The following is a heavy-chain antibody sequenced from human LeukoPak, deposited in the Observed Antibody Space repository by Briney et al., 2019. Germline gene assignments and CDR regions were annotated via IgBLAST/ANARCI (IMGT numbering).Heavy chain of an antibody. CDR2: IIPIFGTA. CDR1: GGTFSSYA. CDR3: ARGPSPYGAYENYWYFDL. Sequence: ASVKVSCKASGGTFSSYAISWVRQAPGQGLEWMGGIIPIFGTANYAQKFQGRVTITADKSTSTAYMELSSLRSEDTAVYYCARGPSPYGAYENYWYFDLWGRGTLVTVSS. J-gene: IGHJ2*01. V-gene: IGHV1-69*06. D-gene: IGHD4-17*01.